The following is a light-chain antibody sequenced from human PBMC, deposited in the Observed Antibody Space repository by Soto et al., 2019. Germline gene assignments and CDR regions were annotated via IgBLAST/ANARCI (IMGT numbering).Light chain of an antibody. V-gene: IGLV2-14*01. J-gene: IGLJ1*01. CDR1: SSDVGGYNY. CDR3: SSYTTSSNFV. Sequence: QPASVSGSPGQSITISCTGTSSDVGGYNYVSWYQQHPGKAPKLMIYDVSNRPSGVSNRFSGSKSGNTASLTISGLQAEDEADYYCSSYTTSSNFVFGTGTKVTVL. CDR2: DVS.